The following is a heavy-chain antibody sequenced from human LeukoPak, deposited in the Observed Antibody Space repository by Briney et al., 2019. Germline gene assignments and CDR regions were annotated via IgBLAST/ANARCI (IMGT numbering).Heavy chain of an antibody. V-gene: IGHV1-46*01. CDR1: GYTFTSYY. J-gene: IGHJ4*02. D-gene: IGHD1-26*01. CDR2: INPCECSN. CDR3: ARVWVGANTSLCY. Sequence: ASVTVSCKASGYTFTSYYMHWVRQAPGQGLEWMGIINPCECSNSYAQKFQGRVTMTRDTSTSTVYMELSSLRSEDTAVYYCARVWVGANTSLCYWGQGTLVTVST.